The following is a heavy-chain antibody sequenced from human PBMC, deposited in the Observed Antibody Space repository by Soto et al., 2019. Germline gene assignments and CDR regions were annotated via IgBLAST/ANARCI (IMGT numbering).Heavy chain of an antibody. CDR2: MYHSGST. V-gene: IGHV4-30-2*01. Sequence: PSETLSLTCAVSGGSISSGGYSWSWIRQPPGKGLEWIGYMYHSGSTYYNPSLKSRVSMSVDTSKNQFSLRLISVTAADTAKYFCAREGNLGRWLQPLDFWGQGTLVTVSS. J-gene: IGHJ4*02. CDR3: AREGNLGRWLQPLDF. CDR1: GGSISSGGYS. D-gene: IGHD5-12*01.